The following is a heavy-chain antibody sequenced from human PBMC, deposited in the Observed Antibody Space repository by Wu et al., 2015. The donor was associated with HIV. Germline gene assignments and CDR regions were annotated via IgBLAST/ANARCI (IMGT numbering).Heavy chain of an antibody. CDR1: GYTLSKLS. CDR2: SDPEDGET. CDR3: ARGQNGNDQ. V-gene: IGHV1-24*01. Sequence: HDQLVQSGAEVKKPGASVKVSCKVSGYTLSKLSVHWVRQAPGKGLEWMGGSDPEDGETVYAQKFQGRVTLTEDTSTDTAYMELTRLRSEDTAVYYCARGQNGNDQWGQGTLVTVSS. D-gene: IGHD5-12*01. J-gene: IGHJ4*02.